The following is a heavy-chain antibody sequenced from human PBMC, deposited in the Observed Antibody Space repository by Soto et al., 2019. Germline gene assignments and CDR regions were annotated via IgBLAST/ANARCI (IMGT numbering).Heavy chain of an antibody. CDR1: GGTFSSYA. J-gene: IGHJ3*02. D-gene: IGHD3-22*01. CDR3: ARAGSYYDSSGYPPDAFDI. V-gene: IGHV1-69*13. CDR2: IIPIFGTA. Sequence: ASVKVSCKASGGTFSSYAISWVRQAPGQGLEWMGGIIPIFGTANYAQKFQGRVTITADESTSTAYMELSSLRSEDTAVYYCARAGSYYDSSGYPPDAFDIWGQGTMVTVSS.